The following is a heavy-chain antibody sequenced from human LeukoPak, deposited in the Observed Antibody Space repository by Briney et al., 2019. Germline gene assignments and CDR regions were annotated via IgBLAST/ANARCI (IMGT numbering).Heavy chain of an antibody. CDR2: ISMGGNT. V-gene: IGHV3-23*01. Sequence: TGGSLRLSCAVSGFTFSGSAMSWVRQAPGKGLEWVSAISMGGNTYYADSVKGRFTISRDISENTLYLQMNSLRAEDTAVYYCANRARYIVATEHRGQGTLVTVSS. CDR1: GFTFSGSA. CDR3: ANRARYIVATEH. D-gene: IGHD5-12*01. J-gene: IGHJ4*02.